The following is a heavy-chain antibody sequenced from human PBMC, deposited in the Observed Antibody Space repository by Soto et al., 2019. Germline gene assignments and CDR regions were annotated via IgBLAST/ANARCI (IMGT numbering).Heavy chain of an antibody. CDR3: AREMVETDRIDYGDYPRNYYYYGMDV. D-gene: IGHD4-17*01. CDR1: GFTFSSYS. V-gene: IGHV3-48*02. Sequence: GGSLRLSCAASGFTFSSYSMNWVRQAPGKGLEWVSYISSSSSTIYYAESVKGRITISRDNAKNSLNLQMNSLRDEDTAVYYCAREMVETDRIDYGDYPRNYYYYGMDVWGQGTTVTVSS. J-gene: IGHJ6*02. CDR2: ISSSSSTI.